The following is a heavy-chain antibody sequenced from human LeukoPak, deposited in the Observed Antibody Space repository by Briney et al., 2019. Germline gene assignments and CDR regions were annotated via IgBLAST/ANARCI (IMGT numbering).Heavy chain of an antibody. D-gene: IGHD1-7*01. CDR3: AKGVYGNYPAFDY. Sequence: AGGSLSLSCAASAFTVSSYGMHWVRPAPGQGLEWVAFIRYDVSNKYYADSVKVRFTISRDNSKNTLYLQMNSLRAEDTAVYYCAKGVYGNYPAFDYWGQGTLVTVSS. CDR2: IRYDVSNK. CDR1: AFTVSSYG. V-gene: IGHV3-30*02. J-gene: IGHJ4*02.